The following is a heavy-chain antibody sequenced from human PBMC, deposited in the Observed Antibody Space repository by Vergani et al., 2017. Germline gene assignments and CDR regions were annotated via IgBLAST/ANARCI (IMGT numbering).Heavy chain of an antibody. CDR3: ARSPRGYCSGGSCYEDWFDP. CDR2: IYPGDSDT. CDR1: GYSFTSYW. J-gene: IGHJ5*02. D-gene: IGHD2-15*01. Sequence: EVQLVQSGAEVKKPGESLKISCKGSGYSFTSYWIGWVRQMPGKGLEWMGIIYPGDSDTRYSPSFQGQVTISADKSISTAYLQWSSLKASDTAMYYCARSPRGYCSGGSCYEDWFDPWGQGTLVTVSS. V-gene: IGHV5-51*01.